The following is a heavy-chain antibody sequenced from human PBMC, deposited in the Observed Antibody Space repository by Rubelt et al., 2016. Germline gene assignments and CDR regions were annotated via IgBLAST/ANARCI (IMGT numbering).Heavy chain of an antibody. Sequence: GGSLRLSCAASGFTFSSYSMNWVRQAPGKGLEWVSYISSSSSTIYYADSVKGRFTISRDNAKNSLYLQMNSLRAEDTAVYYCAKDSLGEGVVNPDYWGQGTLVTVSS. CDR1: GFTFSSYS. V-gene: IGHV3-48*04. J-gene: IGHJ4*02. CDR2: ISSSSSTI. D-gene: IGHD3-22*01. CDR3: AKDSLGEGVVNPDY.